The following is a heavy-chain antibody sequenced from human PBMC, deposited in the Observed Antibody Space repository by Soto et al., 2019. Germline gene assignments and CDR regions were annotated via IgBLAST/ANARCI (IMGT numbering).Heavy chain of an antibody. Sequence: QIQLVQSGAEVKKPGASVKVSCKPSGYTFTTYGITWVRQAPGQGLEWRGRISAYNGNTDYAQKLQGRITMTTDTSTSTAYMELRSLRSDDTAVYYCARLGGYCSGGRCYLTREIVYWGQGTLVTVSS. J-gene: IGHJ4*02. D-gene: IGHD2-15*01. CDR2: ISAYNGNT. V-gene: IGHV1-18*01. CDR3: ARLGGYCSGGRCYLTREIVY. CDR1: GYTFTTYG.